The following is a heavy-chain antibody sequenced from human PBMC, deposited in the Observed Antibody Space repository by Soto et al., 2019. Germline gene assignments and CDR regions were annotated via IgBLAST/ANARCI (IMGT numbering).Heavy chain of an antibody. CDR1: GGSFSGYY. CDR2: INHSGST. CDR3: ASSCGGDCYSYAFDI. D-gene: IGHD2-21*02. J-gene: IGHJ3*02. V-gene: IGHV4-34*01. Sequence: SETLSLTCAVYGGSFSGYYWSWIRQPPGKGLEWIGEINHSGSTNYNPSLKSRVTISVDTSKNQFSLKLSSVTAADTAVYYCASSCGGDCYSYAFDIWGQGTMVTVS.